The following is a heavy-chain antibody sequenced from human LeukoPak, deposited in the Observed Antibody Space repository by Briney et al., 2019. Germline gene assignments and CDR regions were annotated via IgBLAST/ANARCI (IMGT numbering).Heavy chain of an antibody. CDR1: GXTFSSYE. CDR3: ARAPYSSGWYYFDY. CDR2: ISSSGSTI. V-gene: IGHV3-48*03. D-gene: IGHD6-19*01. J-gene: IGHJ4*02. Sequence: GGSLRLSCAASGXTFSSYEMNWVRQAPGKGQEWVSYISSSGSTIYYADSVKSRFTISRDNAKNSLYLQMDSLRAEGTAVYYCARAPYSSGWYYFDYWGQGTLVTVSS.